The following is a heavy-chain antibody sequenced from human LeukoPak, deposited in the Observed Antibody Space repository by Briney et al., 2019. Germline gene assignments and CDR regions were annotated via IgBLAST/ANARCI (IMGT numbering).Heavy chain of an antibody. Sequence: PGGSLRLSRTTTGFTFGDYGMTWVRQAPGKGLEWVGFIRSRLYGGTTEYAASVKDRFTVSRDDSKSIAYLQMNNVNTEDTAVYFCGRGLTVVGAKYYFDYWGQGTLVTVSS. CDR2: IRSRLYGGTT. J-gene: IGHJ4*02. D-gene: IGHD1-26*01. CDR3: GRGLTVVGAKYYFDY. CDR1: GFTFGDYG. V-gene: IGHV3-49*04.